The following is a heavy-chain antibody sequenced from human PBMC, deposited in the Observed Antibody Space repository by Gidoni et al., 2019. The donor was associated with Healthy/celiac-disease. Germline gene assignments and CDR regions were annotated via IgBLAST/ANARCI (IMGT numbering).Heavy chain of an antibody. CDR2: ISSSSSYI. CDR3: ATSSGWYYFDY. Sequence: EVQLVESGGGLVKPGGSLRLSCAASGFTFSRYSMNWVRQAPGKGMEWVSSISSSSSYIYYADSVKGRFTISRDNAKNSLYLQMNSRRAEDTAVYYCATSSGWYYFDYWGQGTLVTVSS. CDR1: GFTFSRYS. J-gene: IGHJ4*02. D-gene: IGHD6-19*01. V-gene: IGHV3-21*01.